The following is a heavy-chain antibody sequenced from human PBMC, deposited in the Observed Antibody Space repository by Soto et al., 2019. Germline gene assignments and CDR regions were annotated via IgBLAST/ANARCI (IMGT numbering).Heavy chain of an antibody. CDR3: VRDGTKTLLDLFDP. D-gene: IGHD1-1*01. Sequence: SETLSLTCTVSGASISGFYWSWIRKSAGKGLEWIGRIYATGTTDYTPSLKSRAMMSVDTSKKEFSLKLRAVTAADTAVYYCVRDGTKTLLDLFDPWGQGISVTVSS. CDR1: GASISGFY. CDR2: IYATGTT. V-gene: IGHV4-4*07. J-gene: IGHJ5*02.